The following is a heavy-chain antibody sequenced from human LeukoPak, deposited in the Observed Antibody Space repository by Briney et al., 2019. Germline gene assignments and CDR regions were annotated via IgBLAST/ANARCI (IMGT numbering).Heavy chain of an antibody. CDR1: GYTFTSYD. Sequence: GASVKVSCKASGYTFTSYDINWVRQATGQGLEWMGWMNPNSGNTGYAQKFQGRVTMTRNTSISTAYMELTSLTSEDTAMYYCARGPPSALLYCNGRNCYSGLFDPWGQGTLVTVSS. CDR3: ARGPPSALLYCNGRNCYSGLFDP. D-gene: IGHD2-15*01. J-gene: IGHJ5*02. CDR2: MNPNSGNT. V-gene: IGHV1-8*01.